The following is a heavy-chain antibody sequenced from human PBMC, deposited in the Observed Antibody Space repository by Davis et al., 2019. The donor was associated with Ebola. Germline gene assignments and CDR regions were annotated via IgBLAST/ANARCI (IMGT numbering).Heavy chain of an antibody. CDR3: AKGGRSVGLVEGVTHGDY. D-gene: IGHD3/OR15-3a*01. CDR1: GFTFSSYA. CDR2: ISGHGGQT. V-gene: IGHV3-23*01. Sequence: GESLKISCAASGFTFSSYAMSWVRQAPGKGLEWVSGISGHGGQTFYSHSVKGRFTISGDNSKNTLYLQMDSLRAEDTALYYCAKGGRSVGLVEGVTHGDYWGQGILVTVSS. J-gene: IGHJ4*02.